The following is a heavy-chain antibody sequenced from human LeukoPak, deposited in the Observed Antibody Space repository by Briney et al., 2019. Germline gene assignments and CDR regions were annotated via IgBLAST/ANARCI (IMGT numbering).Heavy chain of an antibody. D-gene: IGHD3-22*01. CDR3: ASITYYYDSSGYYDPTS. V-gene: IGHV3-30-3*01. J-gene: IGHJ4*02. Sequence: GRSLRLSCAASGFTFSSYAMPWVRQAPGKGLEWVAVISYDGSNKYYADSVKGRCTISRDNSKNTLYLQMNSLRAEDTAVYYCASITYYYDSSGYYDPTSWGQGTLVTVSS. CDR2: ISYDGSNK. CDR1: GFTFSSYA.